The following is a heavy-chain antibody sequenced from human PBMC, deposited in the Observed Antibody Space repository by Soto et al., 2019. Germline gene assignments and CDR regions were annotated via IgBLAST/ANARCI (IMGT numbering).Heavy chain of an antibody. J-gene: IGHJ3*02. D-gene: IGHD1-26*01. CDR3: VRELVLRLKSAFAM. V-gene: IGHV3-7*04. CDR1: GLTFSNYW. CDR2: IKEDGSDR. Sequence: EVQLVESGGGLVQPGESLRLSCAASGLTFSNYWMSWVRQAPGKGLEWVANIKEDGSDRSYGDSVKGRFTISRDNAKNSLYLQMSSLRDEDTAIYYCVRELVLRLKSAFAMCGQGTLVTVSS.